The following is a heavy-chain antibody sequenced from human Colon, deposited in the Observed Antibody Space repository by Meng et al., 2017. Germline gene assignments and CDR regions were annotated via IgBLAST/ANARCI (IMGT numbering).Heavy chain of an antibody. D-gene: IGHD4-17*01. CDR2: MSDSGTT. CDR1: GGSIKSGGYH. CDR3: ARDTLYGTDY. Sequence: QVHLPESGPGRVRPVDDLALVCTVSGGSIKSGGYHWSWVRQHPGKGLEYIGFMSDSGTTDYNPSLRSRVSISEIGSSKNQFSLTLRSVTAADTATYFCARDTLYGTDYWGQGVLVTVSS. J-gene: IGHJ4*02. V-gene: IGHV4-31*03.